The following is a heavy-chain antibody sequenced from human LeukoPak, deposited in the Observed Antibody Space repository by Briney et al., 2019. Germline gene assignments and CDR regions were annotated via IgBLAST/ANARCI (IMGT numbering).Heavy chain of an antibody. CDR1: GGTFSSYA. CDR3: ARELRRELILDY. J-gene: IGHJ4*02. Sequence: SVKVSCKASGGTFSSYAISWVRQAPGQGLEWMGGIIPIFGTANYAQKFQGRVTITADESTSTAYMELSSLRSEDTAAYYCARELRRELILDYWGQGTLVTVSS. V-gene: IGHV1-69*13. D-gene: IGHD1-26*01. CDR2: IIPIFGTA.